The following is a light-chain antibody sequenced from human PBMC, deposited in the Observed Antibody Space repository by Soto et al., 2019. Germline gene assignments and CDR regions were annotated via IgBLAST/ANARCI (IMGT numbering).Light chain of an antibody. Sequence: QSALTQPPSVSGSPGQSVTISCTGKSSDVGSYNRVSWYEQPPGTAPKLINYKVSKRPSVVPYRFSGSKSCNTPSLIFSGLQAEDEADYYCSSYTSSSTPCVFGTGTKVTVL. CDR2: KVS. CDR1: SSDVGSYNR. J-gene: IGLJ1*01. V-gene: IGLV2-18*02. CDR3: SSYTSSSTPCV.